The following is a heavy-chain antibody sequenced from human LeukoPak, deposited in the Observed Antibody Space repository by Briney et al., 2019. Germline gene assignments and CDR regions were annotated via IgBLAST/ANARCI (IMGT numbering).Heavy chain of an antibody. CDR2: IYSGGST. Sequence: PGGSLRLSCAASGFTVSSNYMSWVRQAPGKGLEWVSVIYSGGSTYYADSVKGRFTISRDNSKNTLYLQMNSLRAEDTAVYYCAIYSPQYYGDYVLGWFDPWGQGTLVTVSS. V-gene: IGHV3-53*01. CDR1: GFTVSSNY. D-gene: IGHD4-17*01. CDR3: AIYSPQYYGDYVLGWFDP. J-gene: IGHJ5*02.